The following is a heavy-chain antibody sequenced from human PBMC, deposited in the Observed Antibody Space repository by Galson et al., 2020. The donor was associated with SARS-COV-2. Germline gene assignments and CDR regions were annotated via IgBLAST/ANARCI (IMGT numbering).Heavy chain of an antibody. CDR1: GGSISSGDYY. D-gene: IGHD1-26*01. V-gene: IGHV4-30-4*08. CDR2: IYYTGNT. J-gene: IGHJ4*02. Sequence: SETLSLTCTVSGGSISSGDYYWSWIRQPPGKGLEWIGYIYYTGNTYYNPSLKSRVTISLDTSKNQFSLKLNSVTAADTAVYYCARDPLYSGRSYWGQGTLVIGSS. CDR3: ARDPLYSGRSY.